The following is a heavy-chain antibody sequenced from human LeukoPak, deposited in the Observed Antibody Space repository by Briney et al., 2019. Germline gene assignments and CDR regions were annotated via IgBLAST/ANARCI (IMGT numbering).Heavy chain of an antibody. J-gene: IGHJ4*02. CDR2: IYPGDSDT. CDR3: ARHSGGLLPFPRGRVGDY. Sequence: GESLKISCKGSGYSFTGNWIGWVRQMPGKGLEWMGIIYPGDSDTRYSPSFQGQVTISADKSISTAYLQWSSLKASDTAMYYCARHSGGLLPFPRGRVGDYWGQGTLVTVSS. D-gene: IGHD3-22*01. CDR1: GYSFTGNW. V-gene: IGHV5-51*01.